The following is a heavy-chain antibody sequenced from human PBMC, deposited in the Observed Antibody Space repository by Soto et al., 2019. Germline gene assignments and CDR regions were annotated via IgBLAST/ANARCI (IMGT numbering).Heavy chain of an antibody. CDR3: ARQRPKAHYFDY. Sequence: SETLSLTCAVSGGSISSGSYYWTWIRQQQGKGLEWIRYIYYSGSTYYNPSLKSRVTISVDTSKNQFSLKLSSVTAADTAVYYCARQRPKAHYFDYWGQGTLVTVSS. J-gene: IGHJ4*02. CDR1: GGSISSGSYY. V-gene: IGHV4-31*11. CDR2: IYYSGST. D-gene: IGHD6-25*01.